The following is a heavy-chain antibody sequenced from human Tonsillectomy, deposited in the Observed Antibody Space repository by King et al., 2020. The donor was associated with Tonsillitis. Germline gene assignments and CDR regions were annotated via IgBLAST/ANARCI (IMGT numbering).Heavy chain of an antibody. CDR3: AKTRGNSPRYFDY. CDR2: ISRDSSSI. D-gene: IGHD4-23*01. V-gene: IGHV3-9*01. CDR1: GFTFDDYA. J-gene: IGHJ4*01. Sequence: VQLVESGGGLVQPGRSLRLSCAASGFTFDDYAMHWVRQAPGQGLEWVSGISRDSSSIAYSDSVKDRFTISRDNAKNSLYLQMNSLRPEDTAFYYCAKTRGNSPRYFDYWGRGTLVTVSS.